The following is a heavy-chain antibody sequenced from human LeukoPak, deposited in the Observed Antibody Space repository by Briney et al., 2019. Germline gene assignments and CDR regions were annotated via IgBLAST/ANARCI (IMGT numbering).Heavy chain of an antibody. CDR3: AREYATAHDY. Sequence: ASVKVSCKASGYTFTGYYMHWVRQAPGQGLEWMGWINPNSGGTNYAQKFQGRVTMTRDTSIRTAYMELNRLTSDDTAVYYCAREYATAHDYWGQGTLVTVSS. CDR2: INPNSGGT. CDR1: GYTFTGYY. V-gene: IGHV1-2*02. J-gene: IGHJ4*02.